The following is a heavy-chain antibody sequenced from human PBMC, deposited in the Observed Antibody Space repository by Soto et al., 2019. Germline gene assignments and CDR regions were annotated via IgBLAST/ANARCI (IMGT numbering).Heavy chain of an antibody. V-gene: IGHV3-30*18. D-gene: IGHD1-26*01. CDR2: ISYDGSNK. Sequence: QVQLVASGGGVVQPWRSLRLSCAASGFTFSSYGMHWVRHAPGKGLELVAVISYDGSNKYYADSVKGRFTISRDNSKYTLYLQMNSLRAEDTAVYYCEKDLVGSYDYWGQGTLVTVAS. CDR3: EKDLVGSYDY. J-gene: IGHJ4*02. CDR1: GFTFSSYG.